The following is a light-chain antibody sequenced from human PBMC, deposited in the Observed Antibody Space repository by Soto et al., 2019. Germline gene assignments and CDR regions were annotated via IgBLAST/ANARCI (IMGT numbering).Light chain of an antibody. CDR1: QSVSSSY. V-gene: IGKV3D-20*02. CDR2: GAS. J-gene: IGKJ1*01. Sequence: EIVLTQSPGTLYLSQGERATLSCSASQSVSSSYLAWYQQKPGQAPRLLIYGASNRATGIPARFSGSGSGTDFTLTISSLEPEDFAAYYCQQRSNWPQTFGQGTKVDIK. CDR3: QQRSNWPQT.